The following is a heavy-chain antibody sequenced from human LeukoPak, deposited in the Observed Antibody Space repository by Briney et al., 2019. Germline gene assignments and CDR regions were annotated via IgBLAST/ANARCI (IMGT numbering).Heavy chain of an antibody. CDR2: IYYSGST. Sequence: SQTLSLTCTVSGGSISSGGYYWSWIRQHPGKGLEWIGYIYYSGSTYYNPSLKSRVTISVDTSKNQFSLKLSSVTAADTAVYYCARATKYIGGYVRYYFDYWGQGTLVTVSS. CDR1: GGSISSGGYY. CDR3: ARATKYIGGYVRYYFDY. J-gene: IGHJ4*02. V-gene: IGHV4-31*03. D-gene: IGHD5-12*01.